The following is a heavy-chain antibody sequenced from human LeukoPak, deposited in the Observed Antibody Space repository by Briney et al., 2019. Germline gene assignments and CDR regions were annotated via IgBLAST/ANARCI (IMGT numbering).Heavy chain of an antibody. V-gene: IGHV3-13*01. CDR2: IGTAGDT. J-gene: IGHJ4*02. Sequence: GGSLRLSCAASGFTFSSYDMHWVRQATGKGLEWVSAIGTAGDTYYPGSVKGRFTISRDNAKNTLYLQMNSLRAEDTAVYYCAKALNYYDSSGYYYRSDYFDYWGQGTLVTVSS. CDR1: GFTFSSYD. CDR3: AKALNYYDSSGYYYRSDYFDY. D-gene: IGHD3-22*01.